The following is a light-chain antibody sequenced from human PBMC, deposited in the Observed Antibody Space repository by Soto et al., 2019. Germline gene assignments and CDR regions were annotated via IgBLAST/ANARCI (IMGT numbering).Light chain of an antibody. J-gene: IGKJ1*01. V-gene: IGKV1-39*01. Sequence: DIQMTQPPSSLSASVGDRVTITCRASQSISRYLNWYQQIPGKAPKLLIYAASSLLGGVPSRFSGSGSGTDFTLTISSLQPEDFAIYYCQQSYSSPQTFGQGTKVDIK. CDR3: QQSYSSPQT. CDR2: AAS. CDR1: QSISRY.